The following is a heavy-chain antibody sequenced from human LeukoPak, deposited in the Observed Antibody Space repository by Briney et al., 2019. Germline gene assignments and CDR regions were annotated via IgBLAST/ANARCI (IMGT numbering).Heavy chain of an antibody. J-gene: IGHJ4*01. Sequence: SVSLSWTASGGTFSSYAMSWVRQAPGEGLEWVGGIIPSFGTVYYAQTFKGRVTITTDEATSTSYMEVSSLRSEDTAVYYCAIGCSRSDSDIAYSGHGDPVSASS. D-gene: IGHD2-8*01. CDR3: AIGCSRSDSDIAY. V-gene: IGHV1-69*05. CDR2: IIPSFGTV. CDR1: GGTFSSYA.